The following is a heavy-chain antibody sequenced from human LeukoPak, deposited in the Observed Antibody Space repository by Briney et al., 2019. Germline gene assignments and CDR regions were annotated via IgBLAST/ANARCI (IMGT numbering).Heavy chain of an antibody. CDR2: IIPIFGTA. CDR1: GGTFSSYA. J-gene: IGHJ4*02. D-gene: IGHD3-10*01. Sequence: ASVKVSCKASGGTFSSYAISWVRQAPGQGLEWMGGIIPIFGTANYAQKFQGRVTITADESTSTAYMELSSLRSEDTAVYYCARNPISGSHPLDYWGQGTLVTVSS. V-gene: IGHV1-69*13. CDR3: ARNPISGSHPLDY.